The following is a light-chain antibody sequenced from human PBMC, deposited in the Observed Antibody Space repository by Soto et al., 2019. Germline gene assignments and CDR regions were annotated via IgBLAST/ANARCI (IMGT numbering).Light chain of an antibody. CDR2: DAY. CDR1: QSFRGL. V-gene: IGKV3-11*01. J-gene: IGKJ5*01. Sequence: EVVLTQSPVTLSLSPGERATLSCRASQSFRGLLASYQQKPGQAPRLLIYDAYNRATGIPPRFSGSGSGTDFTLTISSLEPEDSAVYYGQQRHMWPITFGKGTRLEIK. CDR3: QQRHMWPIT.